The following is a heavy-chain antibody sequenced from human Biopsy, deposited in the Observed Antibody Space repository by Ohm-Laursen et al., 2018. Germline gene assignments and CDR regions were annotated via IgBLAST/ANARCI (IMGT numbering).Heavy chain of an antibody. J-gene: IGHJ4*02. CDR1: GGSISSFY. CDR3: ARRGSGGRSFDH. D-gene: IGHD2-15*01. V-gene: IGHV4-59*08. CDR2: ISDSGST. Sequence: TLSLTCAVSGGSISSFYWTWIRQPPGKGSEWVGDISDSGSTNYKPSLKSRVIISVDTSKNHFSLNLSSVTAADTAVYYCARRGSGGRSFDHWGQGTLVTVSS.